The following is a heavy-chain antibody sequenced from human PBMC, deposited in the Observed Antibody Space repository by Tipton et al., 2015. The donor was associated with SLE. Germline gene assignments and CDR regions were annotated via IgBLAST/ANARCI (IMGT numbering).Heavy chain of an antibody. CDR2: TYYRSKWYN. Sequence: GLVKPSQTLSLTCAISGDSVSSNSAAWNWIRQSPSRGLEWLGRTYYRSKWYNDYAVSVKSRITINPDTSKNQFSLQLNSVTPEDTAVYYCARSLYDSSGYTSARDAFDIWGQGTMVTVSS. CDR1: GDSVSSNSAA. J-gene: IGHJ3*02. V-gene: IGHV6-1*01. CDR3: ARSLYDSSGYTSARDAFDI. D-gene: IGHD3-22*01.